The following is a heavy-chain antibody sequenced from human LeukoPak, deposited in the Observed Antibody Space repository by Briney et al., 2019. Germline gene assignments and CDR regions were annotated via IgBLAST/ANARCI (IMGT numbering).Heavy chain of an antibody. J-gene: IGHJ4*02. V-gene: IGHV4-34*01. Sequence: SETLSLTCAVYGGSFSGYYWSWIRQPPGKGLEWIGEINHSGSTNYNPSLKSRVTISVDTSKNQFSLKLSSVTAADTAVYYCASLKSVPTPENYSSTSCRKPLFDYWGQGTLVTVSS. CDR3: ASLKSVPTPENYSSTSCRKPLFDY. CDR1: GGSFSGYY. CDR2: INHSGST. D-gene: IGHD2-2*01.